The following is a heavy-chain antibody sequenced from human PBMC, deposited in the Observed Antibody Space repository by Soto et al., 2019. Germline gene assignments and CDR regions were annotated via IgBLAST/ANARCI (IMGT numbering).Heavy chain of an antibody. CDR2: ISDNGGST. CDR3: AKEVYGAARGGMDV. D-gene: IGHD3-10*01. J-gene: IGHJ6*02. Sequence: EVQLLESGGGLVQPGGSLRLSCAASGFTFSNNVMNWVRQAPGKGLEWVSGISDNGGSTYYADSVKGRCTISRDNSKNTLYMQMKSLRAEDTAVYYCAKEVYGAARGGMDVWGQGTTVTVSS. V-gene: IGHV3-23*01. CDR1: GFTFSNNV.